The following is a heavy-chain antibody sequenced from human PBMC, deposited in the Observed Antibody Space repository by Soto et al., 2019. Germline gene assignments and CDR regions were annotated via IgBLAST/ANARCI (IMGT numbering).Heavy chain of an antibody. J-gene: IGHJ5*02. V-gene: IGHV3-30*18. CDR1: GFTFSTYG. CDR2: ISYDGNNQ. D-gene: IGHD5-12*01. CDR3: AKGNGGDSGYDFMLGS. Sequence: GGSLRLSCAASGFTFSTYGMHWVRQTPGKGLEWVAVISYDGNNQYYADSVKGRFIISRDMSKNTLYLQMNSVRAEDTAVYYCAKGNGGDSGYDFMLGSWGQGTLVTVSS.